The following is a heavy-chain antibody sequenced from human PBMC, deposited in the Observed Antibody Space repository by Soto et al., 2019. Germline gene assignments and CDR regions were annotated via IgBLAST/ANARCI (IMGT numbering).Heavy chain of an antibody. D-gene: IGHD6-19*01. CDR3: ESPAGYSSGWRTRELDY. J-gene: IGHJ4*02. CDR2: ISSSGSTI. Sequence: GSLRLSCASSGFTFSSYEMNWVRQAPGKGLEWVSYISSSGSTIYYADSVKGRFTISRDNAKNSLYLQMNRLRAEDTAVYYCESPAGYSSGWRTRELDYWGQGT. V-gene: IGHV3-48*03. CDR1: GFTFSSYE.